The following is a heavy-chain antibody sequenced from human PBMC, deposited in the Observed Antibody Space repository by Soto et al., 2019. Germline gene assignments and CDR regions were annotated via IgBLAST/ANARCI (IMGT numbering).Heavy chain of an antibody. CDR3: ARGLVMGGSYRPFYGMDV. D-gene: IGHD3-10*01. CDR1: GGSFSGYY. Sequence: SETLSLTCAVYGGSFSGYYWSWIRQPPGKGLEWIGEINHSGSTNYNPSLKSRVTISVDTSKNQFSLKLSSVTAADTAVYYCARGLVMGGSYRPFYGMDVWGQGTTVTVSS. J-gene: IGHJ6*02. CDR2: INHSGST. V-gene: IGHV4-34*01.